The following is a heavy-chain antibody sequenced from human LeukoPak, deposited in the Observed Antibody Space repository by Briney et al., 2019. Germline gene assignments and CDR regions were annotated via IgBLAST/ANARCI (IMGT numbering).Heavy chain of an antibody. CDR2: ISAYNGNT. D-gene: IGHD6-19*01. V-gene: IGHV1-18*01. J-gene: IGHJ5*02. CDR1: GGTFSSYA. CDR3: AREVAGTLNWFDP. Sequence: ASVKVSCKASGGTFSSYAISWVLQAPGQGLEWMGWISAYNGNTNYAQKLQGRVTMTTDTSTSTAYMELRSLRSDDTAVYYCAREVAGTLNWFDPWGQGTLVTVSS.